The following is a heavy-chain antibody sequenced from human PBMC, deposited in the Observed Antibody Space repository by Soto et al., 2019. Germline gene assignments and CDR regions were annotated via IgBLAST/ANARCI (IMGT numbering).Heavy chain of an antibody. Sequence: GGSLRLSCAASGFTFSSYGMHWVRQAPGKGLEWVAVIWYDGSNKYYADSVKGRFTISRDNSKNTLYLQMNSLRAEDKAVYYCAGTMVRGVIDAFDIWGQGTMVTVSS. J-gene: IGHJ3*02. CDR2: IWYDGSNK. CDR1: GFTFSSYG. V-gene: IGHV3-33*01. D-gene: IGHD3-10*01. CDR3: AGTMVRGVIDAFDI.